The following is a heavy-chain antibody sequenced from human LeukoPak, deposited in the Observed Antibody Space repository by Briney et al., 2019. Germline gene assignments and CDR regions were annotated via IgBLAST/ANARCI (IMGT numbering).Heavy chain of an antibody. V-gene: IGHV4-34*01. Sequence: SGTLSLTCTVSGGSISSYYWSWIRQPPGKGLEWIGEINHSGSTNYNPSLKSRVTISVDTSKNQFSLKLSSVTAADTAVYYCAKLGYCSSTSCSPEDYWGQGTLVTVSS. D-gene: IGHD2-2*03. CDR3: AKLGYCSSTSCSPEDY. CDR1: GGSISSYY. J-gene: IGHJ4*02. CDR2: INHSGST.